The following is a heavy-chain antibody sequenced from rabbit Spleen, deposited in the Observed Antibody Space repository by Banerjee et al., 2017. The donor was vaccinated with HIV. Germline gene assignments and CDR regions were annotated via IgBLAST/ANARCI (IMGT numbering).Heavy chain of an antibody. CDR1: GVSFSGSSY. CDR3: ARDTSSSFSSYGMDL. J-gene: IGHJ6*01. CDR2: IEGGSSSFT. V-gene: IGHV1S45*01. Sequence: QEQLEESGGDLVKPGASLTLTCTASGVSFSGSSYMCWVRQAPGKGLEWIACIEGGSSSFTYFASWAKGRFTISKASSTTVTLQMTSLTAADTATYFCARDTSSSFSSYGMDLWGQGTLVTVS. D-gene: IGHD1-1*01.